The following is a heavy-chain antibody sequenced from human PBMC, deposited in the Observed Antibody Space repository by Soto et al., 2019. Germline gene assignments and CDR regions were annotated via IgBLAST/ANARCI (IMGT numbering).Heavy chain of an antibody. CDR1: GFTFSSYE. CDR2: ISSSGSTI. Sequence: ESGGGLVQPGGSLRLSCAASGFTFSSYEMNWVRQAPGKGLEWVSYISSSGSTIYYADSVKGRFTISRDNAKNSLYLQMNSLRAEDTAVYYCARGLTTVTPEAFFDYWGQGTLVTVSS. D-gene: IGHD4-17*01. J-gene: IGHJ4*02. CDR3: ARGLTTVTPEAFFDY. V-gene: IGHV3-48*03.